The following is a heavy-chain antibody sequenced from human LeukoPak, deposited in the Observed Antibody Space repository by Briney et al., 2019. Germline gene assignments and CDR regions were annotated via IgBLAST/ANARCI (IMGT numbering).Heavy chain of an antibody. CDR3: TTTVTSGYYGKAGLYFDY. D-gene: IGHD3-22*01. CDR2: IRSKAYGGTT. J-gene: IGHJ4*02. CDR1: GFTFGDYA. V-gene: IGHV3-49*04. Sequence: GGSLRLSCTASGFTFGDYAMSWVRQAPGKGLEWVGFIRSKAYGGTTEYAESVKGRFTISRDDSKSIAYLQMNSLKTEDTAVYYCTTTVTSGYYGKAGLYFDYWGQGTLVTVSS.